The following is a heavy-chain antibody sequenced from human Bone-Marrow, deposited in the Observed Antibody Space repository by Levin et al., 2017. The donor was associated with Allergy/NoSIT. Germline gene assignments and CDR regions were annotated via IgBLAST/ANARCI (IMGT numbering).Heavy chain of an antibody. CDR2: TYYRSKWSS. CDR1: GDRISRSSVA. V-gene: IGHV6-1*01. Sequence: PSQTLSLTCAISGDRISRSSVAWNWIRQSPSRGLEWLGRTYYRSKWSSDYAVSVRGRITVNPDTSKNQFSLYLNSVTPEDTAVYYCARGAYSAFDMWGQGTMVTVSS. J-gene: IGHJ3*02. CDR3: ARGAYSAFDM. D-gene: IGHD1-26*01.